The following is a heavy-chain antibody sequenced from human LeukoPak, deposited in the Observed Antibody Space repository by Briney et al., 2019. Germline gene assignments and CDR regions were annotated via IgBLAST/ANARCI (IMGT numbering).Heavy chain of an antibody. J-gene: IGHJ5*02. D-gene: IGHD3-16*01. Sequence: LPGGSLRLSCAASGFIFNSYGMHWIRQAPGKGLEWVSYISSSGSTIYYADSVKGRFTISRDNAKNSLYLQMNSLRAEDTAVYYCARDGGMGELYNWFDPWGQGTLVTVSS. CDR2: ISSSGSTI. CDR3: ARDGGMGELYNWFDP. V-gene: IGHV3-48*04. CDR1: GFIFNSYG.